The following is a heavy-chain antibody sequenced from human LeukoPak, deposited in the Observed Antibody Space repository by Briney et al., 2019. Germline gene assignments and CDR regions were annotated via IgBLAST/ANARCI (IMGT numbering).Heavy chain of an antibody. CDR2: TNPNSGGT. J-gene: IGHJ5*02. D-gene: IGHD1-1*01. Sequence: ASVTVSCKASGYTFTGYYMHWVRQVPGQGLEWMGWTNPNSGGTNYAQKFQGRVTMTRDTSISTAYLELSRLRSDDTAGDYCASGPVQLERNGWFDPWGQGTLVIVSS. CDR3: ASGPVQLERNGWFDP. V-gene: IGHV1-2*02. CDR1: GYTFTGYY.